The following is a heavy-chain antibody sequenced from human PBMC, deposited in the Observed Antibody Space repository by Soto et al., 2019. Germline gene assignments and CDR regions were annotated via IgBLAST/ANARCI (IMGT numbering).Heavy chain of an antibody. CDR1: GFTFSSYG. CDR3: AKVTSLTTGVYFDF. Sequence: GGSLRLSCAASGFTFSSYGMHWVRQAPGKGLEWVAVIWYDGSNKYYADSVKGRFTISRDNSKNTLYLQMNSLIAEDTSVYYCAKVTSLTTGVYFDFWGTRILATVSS. CDR2: IWYDGSNK. J-gene: IGHJ4*02. V-gene: IGHV3-33*06. D-gene: IGHD4-17*01.